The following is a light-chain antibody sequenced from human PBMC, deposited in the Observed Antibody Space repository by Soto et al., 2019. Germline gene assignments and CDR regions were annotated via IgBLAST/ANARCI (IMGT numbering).Light chain of an antibody. CDR1: QGISSY. CDR2: KAS. J-gene: IGKJ1*01. CDR3: QQYNSYPWT. Sequence: DIQLTQSPSFLSASVGDRVTITCRASQGISSYLDWYQQKPGKAPKLLIYKASTLQSGVPSRFSGSGSGTEFTLTISSLQPDDFATYYCQQYNSYPWTFGQGTKVDI. V-gene: IGKV1-9*01.